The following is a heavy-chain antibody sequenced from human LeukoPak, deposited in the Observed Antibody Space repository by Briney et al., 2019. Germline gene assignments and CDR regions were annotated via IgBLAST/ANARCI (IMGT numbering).Heavy chain of an antibody. D-gene: IGHD6-19*01. V-gene: IGHV1-8*01. J-gene: IGHJ1*01. Sequence: ASVTVSCKASGYTFTSYDIHWVRQATGQGLAWMGWMNPNSGNTGYAQKFQGRVTMTRNTSISTAYMELSSLRSEDTAVYYCATRGPILTQWLVAEYFQHWGQGTLVTVSS. CDR1: GYTFTSYD. CDR2: MNPNSGNT. CDR3: ATRGPILTQWLVAEYFQH.